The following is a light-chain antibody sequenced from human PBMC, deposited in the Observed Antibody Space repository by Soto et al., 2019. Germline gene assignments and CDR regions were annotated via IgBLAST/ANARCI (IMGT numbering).Light chain of an antibody. V-gene: IGKV3-20*01. Sequence: EIVLTQSPGTLSLSPGERATLSCSASQSVSSSYLAWYQQKPGQAPRLLIYGASSRATGIPDRFSGSGSGTDFPLTISRLEPEDFAVYYCQQYGSSPLYTFGQGTKLEIK. J-gene: IGKJ2*01. CDR3: QQYGSSPLYT. CDR2: GAS. CDR1: QSVSSSY.